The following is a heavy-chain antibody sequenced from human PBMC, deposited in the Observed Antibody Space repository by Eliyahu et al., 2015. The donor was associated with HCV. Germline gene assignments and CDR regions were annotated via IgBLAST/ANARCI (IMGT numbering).Heavy chain of an antibody. CDR2: IYYSGST. D-gene: IGHD6-19*01. V-gene: IGHV4-59*01. CDR1: GGXXXTXP. CDR3: ASGGGGIAVAGTGGWFDP. Sequence: QVQLQESGPGLVKPSETLSXXXTXXGGXXXTXPWRWIRQPPGKGLEWIAYIYYSGSTNHNPSLKXRVTISLDTSKNQFSLKLSSVTAADTAVYYCASGGGGIAVAGTGGWFDPWGQGTLVTVSS. J-gene: IGHJ5*02.